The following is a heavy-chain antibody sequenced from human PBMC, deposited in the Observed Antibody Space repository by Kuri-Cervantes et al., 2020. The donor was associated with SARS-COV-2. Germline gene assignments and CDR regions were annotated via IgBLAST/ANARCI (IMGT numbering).Heavy chain of an antibody. CDR1: GFTFSSYW. D-gene: IGHD2-2*01. J-gene: IGHJ4*02. Sequence: GSLRLSCAASGFTFSSYWMSWVRQAPGKGLEWIGSIYYSGSTYYNPSLKSRVTISVDTSKNQFSLKLSSVTAADTAVYYCARGSVVVVPATYYFDYWGQGTLVTVSS. CDR3: ARGSVVVVPATYYFDY. CDR2: IYYSGST. V-gene: IGHV4-39*01.